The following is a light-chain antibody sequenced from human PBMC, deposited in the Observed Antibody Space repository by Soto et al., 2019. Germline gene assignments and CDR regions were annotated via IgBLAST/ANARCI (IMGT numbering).Light chain of an antibody. V-gene: IGKV1-5*03. J-gene: IGKJ1*01. CDR3: QQYNAYSRA. Sequence: DIQMTQSPSTLSASVGDRVTITCRASESVSSWLAWYQQKPGRTPKRLIYQASTLETGVPSRFSGSGSGTEFTLTISSLQPDDFANYYCQQYNAYSRAFGQGTKVEIK. CDR1: ESVSSW. CDR2: QAS.